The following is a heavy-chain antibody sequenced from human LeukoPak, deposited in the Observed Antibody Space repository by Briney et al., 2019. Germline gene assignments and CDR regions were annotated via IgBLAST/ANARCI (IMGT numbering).Heavy chain of an antibody. Sequence: PGGSLRLSCAASGFTFSDYYMSWIRQAPGKGLDWVSYISSSGSSTYFADSVKGRFTISRDNAKNSLYLQMQSLRAEDTAVYYCARHQGKILSYYMDVWGKGTPVTASS. CDR1: GFTFSDYY. J-gene: IGHJ6*03. D-gene: IGHD2-2*01. V-gene: IGHV3-11*04. CDR3: ARHQGKILSYYMDV. CDR2: ISSSGSST.